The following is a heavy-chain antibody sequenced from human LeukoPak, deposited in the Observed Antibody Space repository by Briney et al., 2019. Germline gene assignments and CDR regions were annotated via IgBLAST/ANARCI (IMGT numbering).Heavy chain of an antibody. Sequence: GGSLRLSCAASGFSFSSHVMTWVRQAPGKGLEWVSGISGTGGRIYCVDSVKGRFTISRDNFQSTLYLEMNSLRVEDTAVYYCAKAGLSYDGSGLDYWGQGALVIVSS. J-gene: IGHJ4*02. D-gene: IGHD3-22*01. CDR2: ISGTGGRI. CDR3: AKAGLSYDGSGLDY. CDR1: GFSFSSHV. V-gene: IGHV3-23*01.